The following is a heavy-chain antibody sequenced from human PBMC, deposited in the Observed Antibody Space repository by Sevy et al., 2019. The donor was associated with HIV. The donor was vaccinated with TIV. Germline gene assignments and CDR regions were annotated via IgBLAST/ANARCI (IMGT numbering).Heavy chain of an antibody. Sequence: GGSLRLSCAASGFTFSDYAMSWVRQAPGKGLEWVSAIRGCGGSTYYADSVKGRFTISRDNSKNTLFLQMNSLRAEDTAVYFCAKWSELPSSPFDYWGQGTLVTVSS. V-gene: IGHV3-23*01. CDR3: AKWSELPSSPFDY. CDR2: IRGCGGST. J-gene: IGHJ4*02. D-gene: IGHD1-26*01. CDR1: GFTFSDYA.